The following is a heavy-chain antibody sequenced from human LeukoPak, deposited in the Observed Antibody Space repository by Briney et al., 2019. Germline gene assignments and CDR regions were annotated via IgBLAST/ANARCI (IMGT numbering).Heavy chain of an antibody. CDR2: IYYSGST. J-gene: IGHJ4*02. V-gene: IGHV4-39*07. CDR1: GGSISSSSYY. D-gene: IGHD1-26*01. CDR3: ARDGPDHSGSYFDY. Sequence: SETLSLTCTVSGGSISSSSYYWGWIRQPPGKGLEWIGSIYYSGSTYYNPSLKSRVTISVDTSKNQFSLKLSSVTAADTAVYYCARDGPDHSGSYFDYWGQGTLVTVSS.